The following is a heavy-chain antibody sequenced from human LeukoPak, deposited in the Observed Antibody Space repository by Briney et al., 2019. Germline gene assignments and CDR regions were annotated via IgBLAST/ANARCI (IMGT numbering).Heavy chain of an antibody. D-gene: IGHD7-27*01. Sequence: ASVTVSCKASGYTFIDNYFHWVRQAPGQGLERVGWIHPKTGRTHYAQNFQGRVTLTRDTSISTAYMYLSGLTSDDTAIYYCARDHNWGPDFWGQGTLVTVSS. CDR2: IHPKTGRT. CDR3: ARDHNWGPDF. J-gene: IGHJ4*02. V-gene: IGHV1-2*02. CDR1: GYTFIDNY.